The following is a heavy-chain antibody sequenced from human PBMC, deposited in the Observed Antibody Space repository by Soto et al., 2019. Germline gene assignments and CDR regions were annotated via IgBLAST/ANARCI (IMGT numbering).Heavy chain of an antibody. V-gene: IGHV3-48*01. CDR2: ISSSSSTI. CDR3: ARGQHNYYDSSGYPGLNWFDP. Sequence: PGGSLRLSCAASGFTVSSNYMSWVRQAPGKGLEWVSYISSSSSTIYYADSVKGRFTISRDNAKNSLYLQMNSLRAEDTAVYYCARGQHNYYDSSGYPGLNWFDPWGQGTLVTVSS. D-gene: IGHD3-22*01. J-gene: IGHJ5*02. CDR1: GFTVSSNY.